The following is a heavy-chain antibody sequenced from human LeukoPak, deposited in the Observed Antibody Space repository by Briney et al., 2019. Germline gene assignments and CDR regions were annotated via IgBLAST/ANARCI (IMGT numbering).Heavy chain of an antibody. J-gene: IGHJ4*02. CDR2: ISSSGSAI. V-gene: IGHV3-48*04. Sequence: GGSLRLSCAASAFTFSTYSMNWVRQAPGKGLQWVSYISSSGSAIYYADSVRGRFTISRDNAKSSLYLQMNSLRAEDTAVYYCAGGTRDSGLKWGPGTSVTVSS. CDR1: AFTFSTYS. CDR3: AGGTRDSGLK. D-gene: IGHD6-19*01.